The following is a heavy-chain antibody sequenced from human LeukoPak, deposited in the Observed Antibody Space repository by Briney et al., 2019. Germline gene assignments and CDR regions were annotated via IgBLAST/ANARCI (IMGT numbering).Heavy chain of an antibody. Sequence: GGSLRLSCAASGFTFSNNAMHWVRQAPGKGLEWVALISYDGSNKHYADSVKGRFTISRDNSKNTLYLQMNSLRAEDTAVYYCARGTPTTRDFDYWGQGTLVTVSS. V-gene: IGHV3-30*03. J-gene: IGHJ4*02. CDR2: ISYDGSNK. D-gene: IGHD4-11*01. CDR3: ARGTPTTRDFDY. CDR1: GFTFSNNA.